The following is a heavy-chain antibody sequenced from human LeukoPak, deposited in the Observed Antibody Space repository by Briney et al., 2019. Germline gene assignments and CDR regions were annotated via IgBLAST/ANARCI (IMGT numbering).Heavy chain of an antibody. CDR1: SGSVSSGSYD. J-gene: IGHJ4*02. CDR3: GRSTYYDILF. V-gene: IGHV4-61*01. Sequence: SETLSLTCTVSSGSVSSGSYDWGWIRQPPGKGLEGIGYIYYSGSTNYNTYLKSRVTISVDTSKNQFSLKLSSVTAADTAVYYCGRSTYYDILFWGQGTLVTVSS. CDR2: IYYSGST. D-gene: IGHD3-9*01.